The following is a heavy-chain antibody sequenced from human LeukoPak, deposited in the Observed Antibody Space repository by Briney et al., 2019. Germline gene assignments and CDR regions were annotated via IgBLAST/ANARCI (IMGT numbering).Heavy chain of an antibody. CDR2: INPNSGGT. CDR1: GYTFTGYY. Sequence: GASVKVSCKASGYTFTGYYMHWVRQAPGQGLEWMGWINPNSGGTNYAQKFQGRVTMTRDTSISTAYMELSRLRSDDTAVYYCARGGVVPAAPDAFDIWGQGTMVTVSS. J-gene: IGHJ3*02. CDR3: ARGGVVPAAPDAFDI. V-gene: IGHV1-2*02. D-gene: IGHD2-2*01.